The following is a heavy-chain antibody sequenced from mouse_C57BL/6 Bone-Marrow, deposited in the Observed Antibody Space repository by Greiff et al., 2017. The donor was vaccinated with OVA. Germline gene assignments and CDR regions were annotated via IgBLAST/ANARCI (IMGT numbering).Heavy chain of an antibody. Sequence: EVQGVESGGDLVKPGGSLKLSCAASGFTFSSYGMSWVRQTPDKRLEWVATISSGGSYTYYPDSVKGRFTISRDNAKKTLYLQMSSLKSEDTAMYYCARHSYSYWYFDVWGTGTTVTVSS. CDR1: GFTFSSYG. CDR3: ARHSYSYWYFDV. CDR2: ISSGGSYT. V-gene: IGHV5-6*01. J-gene: IGHJ1*03.